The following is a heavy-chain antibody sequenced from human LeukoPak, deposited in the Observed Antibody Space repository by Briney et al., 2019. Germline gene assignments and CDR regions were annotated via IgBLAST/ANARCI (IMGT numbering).Heavy chain of an antibody. Sequence: PGRSLRLSCAASGFTVSSNYMSWARQAPGKGLEWVSVIFSGGGTYYADSVKGRFTISRDNSKNTLYLQMNNLRAEDTAVYYCASPGGGLRLGYWGQGTLVTVSS. CDR2: IFSGGGT. CDR3: ASPGGGLRLGY. CDR1: GFTVSSNY. D-gene: IGHD5-12*01. J-gene: IGHJ4*02. V-gene: IGHV3-53*01.